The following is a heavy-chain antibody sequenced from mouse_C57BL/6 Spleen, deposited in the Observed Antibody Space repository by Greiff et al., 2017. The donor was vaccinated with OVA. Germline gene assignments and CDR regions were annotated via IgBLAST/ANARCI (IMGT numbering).Heavy chain of an antibody. CDR2: IDPENGDT. D-gene: IGHD2-4*01. Sequence: VQLQQSGAELVRPGASVKLSCTASGFNIKDDYMHWVKQRPEQGLEWIGWIDPENGDTEYASKFQGKATITADTSSNTAYLQLSSLTSEDTAVDYGTTRDDDGPMDYWGQGTSVTVSS. CDR1: GFNIKDDY. CDR3: TTRDDDGPMDY. J-gene: IGHJ4*01. V-gene: IGHV14-4*01.